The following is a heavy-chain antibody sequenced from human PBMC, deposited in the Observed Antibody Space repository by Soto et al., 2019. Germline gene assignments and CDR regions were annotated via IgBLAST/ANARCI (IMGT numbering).Heavy chain of an antibody. D-gene: IGHD6-13*01. Sequence: PGWSLRLSCAASGFTFSSYAMHWVRQAPGKGLEWVAVISYDGSNKYYADSVKGRFTISRDNSKNTLYLQMNSLRAEDTAVYYCARGRYSSRLYSLWGQGTLVTVSS. CDR3: ARGRYSSRLYSL. J-gene: IGHJ4*02. CDR2: ISYDGSNK. V-gene: IGHV3-30-3*01. CDR1: GFTFSSYA.